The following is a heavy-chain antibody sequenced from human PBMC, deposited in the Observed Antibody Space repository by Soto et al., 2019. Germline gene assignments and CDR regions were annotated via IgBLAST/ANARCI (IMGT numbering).Heavy chain of an antibody. CDR1: GGSISSGDYY. CDR3: ARSGGEGRPPQFDP. Sequence: SETLSLTCTVSGGSISSGDYYWSWIRQPPGKGLEWIGYIYYSGSTYYNPSLKSRVTISVDTSKNQFSLKLSSVTAADTAVYYCARSGGEGRPPQFDPWGQGTLVTVSS. CDR2: IYYSGST. V-gene: IGHV4-30-4*01. J-gene: IGHJ5*02. D-gene: IGHD3-16*01.